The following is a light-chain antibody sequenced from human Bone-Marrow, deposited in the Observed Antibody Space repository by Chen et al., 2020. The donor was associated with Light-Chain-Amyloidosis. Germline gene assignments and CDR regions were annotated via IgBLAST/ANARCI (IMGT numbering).Light chain of an antibody. V-gene: IGLV2-14*01. CDR1: SSDVGSDNH. CDR3: SSYTITNTLV. CDR2: EVT. Sequence: QPALTQPASVSGSPGQSITISCTGTSSDVGSDNHVSWYQQHPDKAPKLMIYEVTNRPSWVPDRFSGSKSDNTASLTISGLQTEDEADYFCSSYTITNTLVFGSGTRVTVL. J-gene: IGLJ1*01.